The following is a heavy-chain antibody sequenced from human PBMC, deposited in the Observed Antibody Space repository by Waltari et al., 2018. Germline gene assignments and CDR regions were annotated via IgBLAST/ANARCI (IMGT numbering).Heavy chain of an antibody. J-gene: IGHJ4*02. V-gene: IGHV1-69*01. CDR3: AGAELNTAMVIRAFDY. Sequence: QVQLVQSGAEVKKPGSSVKVSCKASGGTFSSYAISWVRQAPGQGLEWIGGIIPILATANSAQKFQGRVTITADECTSTAYMELSSLRSEDTAVYYCAGAELNTAMVIRAFDYWGQGTLVTVSS. D-gene: IGHD5-18*01. CDR2: IIPILATA. CDR1: GGTFSSYA.